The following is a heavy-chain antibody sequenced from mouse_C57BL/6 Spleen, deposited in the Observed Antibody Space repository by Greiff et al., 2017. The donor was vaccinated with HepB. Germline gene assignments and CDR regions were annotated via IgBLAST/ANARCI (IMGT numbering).Heavy chain of an antibody. V-gene: IGHV1-82*01. J-gene: IGHJ4*01. CDR3: ARRSSYDYAMDY. CDR1: GYAFSSSW. CDR2: IYPGDGDT. D-gene: IGHD1-1*01. Sequence: QVQLQQSGPELVKPGASVKISCKASGYAFSSSWMNWVKQRPGKGLEWIGRIYPGDGDTNYNGKFKGKATLTADKSSSTAYMQLSSLTSEDSAVYFCARRSSYDYAMDYWGQGTSVTVSS.